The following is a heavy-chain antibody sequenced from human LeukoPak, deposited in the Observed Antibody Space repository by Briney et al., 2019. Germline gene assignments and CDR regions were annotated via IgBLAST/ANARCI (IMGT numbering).Heavy chain of an antibody. Sequence: GGSLRLSCAASGFTFSSYGMYWVRQAPGKGLEWVAFTRYDGSNKYYADSVKGRFTISRDNSKNTLYLKMNSLRAEDTAVYYCARERQAGGTPFDYWGQGSLVTVSS. J-gene: IGHJ4*02. V-gene: IGHV3-30*02. CDR3: ARERQAGGTPFDY. CDR2: TRYDGSNK. D-gene: IGHD1-26*01. CDR1: GFTFSSYG.